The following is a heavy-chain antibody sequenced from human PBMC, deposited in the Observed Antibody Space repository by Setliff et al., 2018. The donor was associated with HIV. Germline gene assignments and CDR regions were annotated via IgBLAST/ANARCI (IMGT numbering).Heavy chain of an antibody. Sequence: PSETLSLTCSVSGDSIGTYYWNWIRQTPGKRLEWIGFFYYSGSTNYNPSLKSRVTISVDTSKNQFSLKLSSVTAADTAVYYCARDRTYYNFWSGYYGEMLNDAFDIWGQGTMVTVSS. CDR3: ARDRTYYNFWSGYYGEMLNDAFDI. V-gene: IGHV4-59*01. J-gene: IGHJ3*02. D-gene: IGHD3-3*01. CDR2: FYYSGST. CDR1: GDSIGTYY.